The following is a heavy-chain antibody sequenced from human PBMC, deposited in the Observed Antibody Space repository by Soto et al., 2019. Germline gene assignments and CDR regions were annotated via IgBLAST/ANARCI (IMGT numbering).Heavy chain of an antibody. CDR3: GRRAYSGYEIDY. CDR2: INPSGGDT. V-gene: IGHV1-46*03. Sequence: ASVKVSCKASGYSFTCYYIHWVRQAPGQGLEWMGIINPSGGDTSYAQKFQGRVTMTRDTSTSTVHLELSSLRSEDTAVYYCGRRAYSGYEIDYWGQGTLVTVSS. D-gene: IGHD5-12*01. CDR1: GYSFTCYY. J-gene: IGHJ4*02.